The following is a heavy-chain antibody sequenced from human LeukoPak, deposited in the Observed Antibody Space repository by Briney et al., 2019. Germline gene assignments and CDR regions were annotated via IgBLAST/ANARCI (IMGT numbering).Heavy chain of an antibody. CDR1: GYTFTGYY. V-gene: IGHV1-2*02. D-gene: IGHD2-2*01. CDR2: INPNSGVT. CDR3: ARDHCVSSGCYEDYYYGMDV. Sequence: GASVKVSCKASGYTFTGYYMQWVRQAPGQGLEWMGWINPNSGVTNYAQKFQGRVTMTRDTSISTAYMELSRLRSDDTAVYSCARDHCVSSGCYEDYYYGMDVWGRGTTVTVSS. J-gene: IGHJ6*02.